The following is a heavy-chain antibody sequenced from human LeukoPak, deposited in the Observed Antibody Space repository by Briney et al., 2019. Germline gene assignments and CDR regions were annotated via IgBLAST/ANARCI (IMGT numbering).Heavy chain of an antibody. CDR3: ARISCTSCSAMYYMDV. D-gene: IGHD2-2*01. Sequence: GGSLRLSCAASGITVSSNYMTWVRQAPGKGLEWVSVIYSGGSTYYADSVKGRFTISRDNSKYTLYLQMNGLRAEDTAVYYCARISCTSCSAMYYMDVWGKGTTVTVSS. V-gene: IGHV3-53*01. CDR1: GITVSSNY. J-gene: IGHJ6*03. CDR2: IYSGGST.